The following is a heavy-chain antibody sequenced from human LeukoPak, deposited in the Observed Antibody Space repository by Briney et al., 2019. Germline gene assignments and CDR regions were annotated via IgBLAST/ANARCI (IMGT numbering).Heavy chain of an antibody. V-gene: IGHV1-18*01. D-gene: IGHD3-16*01. CDR3: AKDHDHYGRDY. CDR1: GYTFTSFG. J-gene: IGHJ4*02. CDR2: ISAYNGNT. Sequence: ASVKVSCKVSGYTFTSFGISCVRQAPGQGLEWMGWISAYNGNTNYAQKVQGRVTMTTDTSTSTAYMELRSLTSDDTAVYYCAKDHDHYGRDYWGQGTLVTVSS.